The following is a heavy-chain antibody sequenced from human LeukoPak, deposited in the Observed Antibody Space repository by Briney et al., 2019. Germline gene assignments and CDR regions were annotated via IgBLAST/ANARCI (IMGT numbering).Heavy chain of an antibody. CDR3: AREQQLDYYYYYGMDV. D-gene: IGHD6-13*01. V-gene: IGHV1-69*04. J-gene: IGHJ6*02. Sequence: SVKVSCKASGGTFSSYAISWVRQAPGQGLEWMGRIIPIFGIANYAQKFQGRVTITADKSTSTAYMELSSLRSEDTAVYYCAREQQLDYYYYYGMDVWGQGTTVTVSS. CDR2: IIPIFGIA. CDR1: GGTFSSYA.